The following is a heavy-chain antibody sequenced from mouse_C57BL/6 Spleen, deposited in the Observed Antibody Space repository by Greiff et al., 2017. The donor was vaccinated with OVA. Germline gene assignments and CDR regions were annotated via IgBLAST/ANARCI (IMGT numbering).Heavy chain of an antibody. D-gene: IGHD1-1*01. V-gene: IGHV1-5*01. Sequence: EVHLVESGTVLARPGASVKMSCKTSGYTFTSYWMHWVKQRPGQGLEWIGAIYPGNSDTRYNQKFKGKAKLTAVTSASTAYMELSSLTNKDSAVYYCTGDYYGSSHWYFDVWGTGTTVTVSS. CDR1: GYTFTSYW. J-gene: IGHJ1*03. CDR2: IYPGNSDT. CDR3: TGDYYGSSHWYFDV.